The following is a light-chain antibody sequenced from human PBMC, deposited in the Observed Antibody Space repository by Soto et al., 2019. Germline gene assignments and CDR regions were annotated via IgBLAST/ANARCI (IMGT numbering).Light chain of an antibody. V-gene: IGLV2-8*01. CDR2: EVF. J-gene: IGLJ1*01. CDR3: SSYAGSNNPFV. CDR1: SSDVGGYNY. Sequence: QSVLTQPPSASGSPGQSVTISCTGTSSDVGGYNYVSWYQQHPGKAPKLMIHEVFKRPSGVPDRFSGSKSGNTASLTVSGLQADDEADYYCSSYAGSNNPFVFGTGTKVTVL.